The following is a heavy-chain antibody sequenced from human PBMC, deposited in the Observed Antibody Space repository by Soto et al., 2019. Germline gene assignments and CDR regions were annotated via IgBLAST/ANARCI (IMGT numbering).Heavy chain of an antibody. J-gene: IGHJ4*02. CDR1: GYSFNTYW. CDR2: IDPGTSYS. Sequence: PGESLKISCKGSGYSFNTYWISWVRQVPGKGLEWMGRIDPGTSYSNYSPSFEGHVTISVDKSKSTAFLQWSSLKASDTAMYYCARHRILQESRVWCGFAPWGQGPLVTVSS. CDR3: ARHRILQESRVWCGFAP. V-gene: IGHV5-10-1*01. D-gene: IGHD3-3*01.